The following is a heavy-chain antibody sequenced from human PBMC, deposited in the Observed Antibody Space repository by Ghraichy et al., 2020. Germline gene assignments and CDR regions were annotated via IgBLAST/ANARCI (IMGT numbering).Heavy chain of an antibody. CDR1: GFAFSSYW. CDR3: ARDPPYDSSGYPYCCGLDV. CDR2: IKQDETEK. V-gene: IGHV3-7*01. D-gene: IGHD3-22*01. J-gene: IGHJ6*02. Sequence: GGSLRLSCAASGFAFSSYWMSWVRQAPGKGLEWVANIKQDETEKYYVDSVKGRFTISRDNAKNSLYLQMNSLRAEDTAVYYCARDPPYDSSGYPYCCGLDVWGQGTTVTVSS.